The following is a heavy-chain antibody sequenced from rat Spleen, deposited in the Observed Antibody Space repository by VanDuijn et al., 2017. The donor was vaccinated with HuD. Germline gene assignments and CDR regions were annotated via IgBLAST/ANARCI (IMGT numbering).Heavy chain of an antibody. CDR2: ISYDGSST. V-gene: IGHV5-7*01. CDR3: ARGGGIDY. J-gene: IGHJ2*01. CDR1: GFTFSYFP. D-gene: IGHD1-11*01. Sequence: EVQLVESGGGLVQPGRSLKLSCAASGFTFSYFPMAWVRQAPKKGLEWVATISYDGSSTYYRDSVKGRFTISRDNAKSTLYLQMDSLRSEDTATYYCARGGGIDYWGQGVMVTVSS.